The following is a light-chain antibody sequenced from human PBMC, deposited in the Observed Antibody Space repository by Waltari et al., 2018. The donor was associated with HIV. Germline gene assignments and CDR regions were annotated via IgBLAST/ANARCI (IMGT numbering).Light chain of an antibody. V-gene: IGLV7-46*01. Sequence: AVVTQEPSLTVSPGGTVTLTCGSSTGAVTSGHYPYWFQQKPGQAPRTLIYDTTNKHSWTPARFSGSLLGGKAALTLSGAQPEDEADYYCLLSYSGARLVVFGGGTKLTVL. CDR3: LLSYSGARLVV. CDR1: TGAVTSGHY. CDR2: DTT. J-gene: IGLJ2*01.